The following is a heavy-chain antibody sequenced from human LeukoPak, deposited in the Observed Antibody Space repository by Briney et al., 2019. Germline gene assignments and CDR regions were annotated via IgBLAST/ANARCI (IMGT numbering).Heavy chain of an antibody. Sequence: PSETLSLTWTVSGGSISSSSYYWGWIRPPPGQGLEWIGSIYYSGSTYYNPSLKTRVTLSVDTSKNQFSLKLSSVTAADRAVYYWARVDVYYSDYWGQGTLVTVSS. D-gene: IGHD3-9*01. CDR3: ARVDVYYSDY. V-gene: IGHV4-39*01. CDR2: IYYSGST. CDR1: GGSISSSSYY. J-gene: IGHJ4*02.